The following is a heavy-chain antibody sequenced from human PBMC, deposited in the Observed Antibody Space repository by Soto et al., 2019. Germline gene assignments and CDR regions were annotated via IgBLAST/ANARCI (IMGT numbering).Heavy chain of an antibody. V-gene: IGHV5-10-1*01. CDR2: IDPSDSYI. CDR1: GYNFPTYR. D-gene: IGHD4-17*01. J-gene: IGHJ4*02. CDR3: ARRGTTVTTAFDY. Sequence: PGESLKISCKGSGYNFPTYRISWVRQMPGKGLEWLGRIDPSDSYINYNPSFQGHVTISSDKSISTVYLQWSSLQASDTAIYYCARRGTTVTTAFDYWGQGTPVTVSS.